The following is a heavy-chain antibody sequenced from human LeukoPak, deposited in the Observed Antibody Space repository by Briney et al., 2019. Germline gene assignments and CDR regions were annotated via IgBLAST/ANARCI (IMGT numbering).Heavy chain of an antibody. V-gene: IGHV3-33*01. J-gene: IGHJ5*02. Sequence: PGGSLRLSCAASGFTFSSYGMHGVRQAPGKGLEWVAVIWYDGSNKYYADSVKGRFTISRDNSKNTLYLQMNSLRAEDTAVYYCARDSGPRYYYDSSGTQNWFDPWGQGTLVTVSS. CDR1: GFTFSSYG. CDR2: IWYDGSNK. D-gene: IGHD3-22*01. CDR3: ARDSGPRYYYDSSGTQNWFDP.